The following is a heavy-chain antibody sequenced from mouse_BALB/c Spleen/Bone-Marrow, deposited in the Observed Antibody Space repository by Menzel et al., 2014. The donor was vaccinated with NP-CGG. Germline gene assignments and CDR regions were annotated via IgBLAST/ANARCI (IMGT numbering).Heavy chain of an antibody. CDR3: ARRYYAMDY. V-gene: IGHV3-2*02. J-gene: IGHJ4*01. CDR1: GYSITSDYA. CDR2: ISYSGIT. Sequence: EVKLMESGPGLVKPSQSLSLPCTVTGYSITSDYACNWIRQFPGNKLEWMGYISYSGITSYNPSLKSRISITRDTSKNQFFLQLNSVTTEDTATYYCARRYYAMDYWGQGTSVTVSS.